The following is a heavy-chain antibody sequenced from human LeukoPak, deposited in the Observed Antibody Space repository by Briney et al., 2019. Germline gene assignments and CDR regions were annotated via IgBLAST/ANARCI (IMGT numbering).Heavy chain of an antibody. Sequence: GGSLRLSCAASGVTFSSYAMSWVRQAPGKGLEWVSAISGSGGSTYYADSVKGRFTTSRDNPKNTLYLQMNSLRAEDTAVYYCAKDLVVVPAAMEARRYYYYGMDVWGQGTTVTASS. J-gene: IGHJ6*02. D-gene: IGHD2-2*01. CDR2: ISGSGGST. V-gene: IGHV3-23*01. CDR3: AKDLVVVPAAMEARRYYYYGMDV. CDR1: GVTFSSYA.